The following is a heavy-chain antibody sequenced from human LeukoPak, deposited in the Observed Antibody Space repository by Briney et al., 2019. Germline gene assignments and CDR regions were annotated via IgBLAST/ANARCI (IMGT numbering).Heavy chain of an antibody. CDR1: GYTFTGYY. CDR2: INLNSGGT. Sequence: ASVKVSCKASGYTFTGYYMHWVRQAPGQGLEWMGWINLNSGGTNYAQKFQGRVTMTRDTSISTAYMELSRLRSDDTAVYYCARGGVYYYDSSGYYWGQGTLVTVSS. V-gene: IGHV1-2*02. D-gene: IGHD3-22*01. J-gene: IGHJ4*02. CDR3: ARGGVYYYDSSGYY.